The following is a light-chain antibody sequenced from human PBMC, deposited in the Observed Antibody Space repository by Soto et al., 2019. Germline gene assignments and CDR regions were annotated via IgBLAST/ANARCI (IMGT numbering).Light chain of an antibody. CDR1: QSVSRN. V-gene: IGKV3D-15*01. J-gene: IGKJ1*01. CDR3: QRYNNWPIT. CDR2: DAS. Sequence: EIVMTQSPATLSVSPVERATLSCRASQSVSRNLAWYQQKPGQAPRLLIYDASTRATGTPAGFSGSGSGTKFTLSISSLQSEDFAVYYCQRYNNWPITFGQGTKVDNK.